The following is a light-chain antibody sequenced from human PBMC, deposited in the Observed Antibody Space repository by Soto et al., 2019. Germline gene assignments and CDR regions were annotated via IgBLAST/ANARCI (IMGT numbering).Light chain of an antibody. CDR3: QYFGDSPWP. J-gene: IGKJ1*01. CDR2: EVS. Sequence: EIVMTQSPGTLSLSPGERATLSCRASQSIGSMSLAWYQQKPGQAPRLLIYEVSTRATGIPDRISGSGSGTDFTLTISRLEPEDFAVYFCQYFGDSPWPFGQGTKVDIK. CDR1: QSIGSMS. V-gene: IGKV3-20*01.